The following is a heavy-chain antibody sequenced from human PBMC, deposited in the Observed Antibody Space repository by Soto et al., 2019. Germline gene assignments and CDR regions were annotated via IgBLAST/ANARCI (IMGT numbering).Heavy chain of an antibody. Sequence: GASVKVSCKASGGTFSSYAISWVRQAPGQGPEWMGGIIPIFGTANYAQKFQGRVTITADESTSTAYMELSSLRSEDTAVYYCARDHCSSTSCYTGPSFDPWGQGTLVTVSS. V-gene: IGHV1-69*13. CDR3: ARDHCSSTSCYTGPSFDP. D-gene: IGHD2-2*02. J-gene: IGHJ5*02. CDR1: GGTFSSYA. CDR2: IIPIFGTA.